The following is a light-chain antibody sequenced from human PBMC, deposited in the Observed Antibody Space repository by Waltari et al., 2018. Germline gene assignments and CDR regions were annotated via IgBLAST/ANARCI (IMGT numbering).Light chain of an antibody. Sequence: DIQMTQSPSSVSASVGDRVTITCRASQDISSWLAWYQQKPGKAPELLIYSSSTLHFGVPSRFSGSRSGTEFSLTITGLQPDDSATCFCQQANSFPYTYGQGTKLDI. CDR3: QQANSFPYT. CDR2: SSS. V-gene: IGKV1D-12*01. J-gene: IGKJ2*01. CDR1: QDISSW.